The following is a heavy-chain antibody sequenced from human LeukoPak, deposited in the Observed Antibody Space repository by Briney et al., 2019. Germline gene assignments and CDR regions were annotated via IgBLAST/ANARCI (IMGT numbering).Heavy chain of an antibody. CDR3: AKDGGRGHSDFRPVDY. CDR1: GFTFDDYA. V-gene: IGHV3-9*03. Sequence: PGGSLRLSCAASGFTFDDYAMHWVRQAPGKGREWVSGISWNSGSIGYADSVKGRFTISRDNAKNSLYLQMNSLRAEDMALYYCAKDGGRGHSDFRPVDYWGQGTLVTVSS. CDR2: ISWNSGSI. D-gene: IGHD3-3*01. J-gene: IGHJ4*02.